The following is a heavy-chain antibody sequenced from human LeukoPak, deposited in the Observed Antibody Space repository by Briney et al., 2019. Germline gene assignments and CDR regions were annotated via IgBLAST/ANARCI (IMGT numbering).Heavy chain of an antibody. CDR1: GGSIRNYY. V-gene: IGHV4-59*01. J-gene: IGHJ4*02. CDR3: ARAFGRHDSSGYKVGPFDY. Sequence: SETLSLTCTVSGGSIRNYYWTWIRQPPGKGLEWIGYIYYTGSTNYNPSLRSRVTISVDTSKNQFSLKLSSVTAADTAVYYCARAFGRHDSSGYKVGPFDYWGQGTLVTVSS. CDR2: IYYTGST. D-gene: IGHD3-22*01.